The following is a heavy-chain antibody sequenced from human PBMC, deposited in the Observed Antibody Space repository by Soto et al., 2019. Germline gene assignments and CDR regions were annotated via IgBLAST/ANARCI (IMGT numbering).Heavy chain of an antibody. CDR2: ISAYNGNT. V-gene: IGHV1-18*01. CDR3: ARYLPPVDY. Sequence: QIQLVQSGAEVKKPGASVKVSCKASGYTFSSYHITWVRQAPGQGLEWMGWISAYNGNTNYAQKRQGRVTMTTDPSTSTAYMELRSLRSADTAVYAGARYLPPVDYWGQGTLVTVSS. CDR1: GYTFSSYH. J-gene: IGHJ4*02.